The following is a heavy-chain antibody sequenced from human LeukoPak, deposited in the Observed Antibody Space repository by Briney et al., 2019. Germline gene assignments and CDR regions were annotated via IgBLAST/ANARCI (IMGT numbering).Heavy chain of an antibody. V-gene: IGHV4-31*03. CDR2: IYYSGST. D-gene: IGHD4-17*01. CDR3: ARKPGGYYGDYVHFDY. J-gene: IGHJ4*02. Sequence: SQTLSLTCTVSGGSISSGGYYWSWIRQHPGKGLEWIGYIYYSGSTYYNPSLKSRVTISVDTSKNQFSLKLSSVTAADTAAYYCARKPGGYYGDYVHFDYWGQGTPVTVSS. CDR1: GGSISSGGYY.